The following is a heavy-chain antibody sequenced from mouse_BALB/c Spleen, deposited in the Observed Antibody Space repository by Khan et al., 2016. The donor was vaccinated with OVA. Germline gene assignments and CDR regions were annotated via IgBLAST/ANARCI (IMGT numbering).Heavy chain of an antibody. CDR3: VRDGAYYGNDGWFAY. CDR1: GYTFTNYT. J-gene: IGHJ3*01. CDR2: INPGSGNT. D-gene: IGHD2-14*01. V-gene: IGHV1S52*01. Sequence: QVQLKQSGAELARPGASVKLSCKASGYTFTNYTIHWIKQRPGQGLEWIGEINPGSGNTNYNQKFKDKATLTADKSSSTAYMQLSSLTSDDSAVYNSVRDGAYYGNDGWFAYWGQGTLVTVSA.